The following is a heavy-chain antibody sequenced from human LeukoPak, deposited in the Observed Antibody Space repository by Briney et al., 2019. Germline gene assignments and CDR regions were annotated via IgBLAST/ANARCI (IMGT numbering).Heavy chain of an antibody. V-gene: IGHV3-74*01. D-gene: IGHD6-19*01. CDR3: TTRGGWYPDY. CDR1: GFTFRTYW. CDR2: INGDGTST. J-gene: IGHJ4*02. Sequence: PGGSLRLSCAASGFTFRTYWMHWVRQVPGKGLVWVSRINGDGTSTNYADSVKGRFPISRDNAKSTLYLQMNSLKTEDTAVYYCTTRGGWYPDYWGQGTLVTVSS.